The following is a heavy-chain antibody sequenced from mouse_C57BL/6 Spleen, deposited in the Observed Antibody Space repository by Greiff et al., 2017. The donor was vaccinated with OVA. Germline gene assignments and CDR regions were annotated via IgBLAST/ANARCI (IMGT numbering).Heavy chain of an antibody. J-gene: IGHJ2*01. D-gene: IGHD1-1*01. Sequence: QVQLQQSGPELVKPGASVKISCKASGYAFSSSWMNWVKQRPGKGLEWIGRIYPGDGDTNYNGKFKGKATLTADKSSSTAYMQLSSLTSEDSAVFFCAREASYGSPPFDYWGQGTTLTVSS. CDR2: IYPGDGDT. CDR3: AREASYGSPPFDY. V-gene: IGHV1-82*01. CDR1: GYAFSSSW.